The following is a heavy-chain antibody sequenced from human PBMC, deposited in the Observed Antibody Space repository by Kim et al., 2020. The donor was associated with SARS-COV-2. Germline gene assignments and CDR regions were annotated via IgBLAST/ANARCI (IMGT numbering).Heavy chain of an antibody. J-gene: IGHJ6*02. D-gene: IGHD1-1*01. CDR1: GYTFTSYG. CDR2: ISAYNGNT. CDR3: ARVGPRARQGRGRHYYGMDV. Sequence: ASVKVSCKASGYTFTSYGISWVRQAPGQGLEWMGWISAYNGNTNYAQKLQGRVTMTTDTSTSTAYMELRSLRSDDTAVYYCARVGPRARQGRGRHYYGMDVWGQGTTVTVSS. V-gene: IGHV1-18*01.